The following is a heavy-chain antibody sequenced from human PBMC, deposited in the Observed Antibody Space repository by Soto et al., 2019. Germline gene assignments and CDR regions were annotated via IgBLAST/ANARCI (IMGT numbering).Heavy chain of an antibody. CDR3: ARDRSTMVRGVIRGYYYYGMDV. J-gene: IGHJ6*02. V-gene: IGHV3-74*01. CDR2: INSDGSST. Sequence: GGSLRLSCAASGFTFSSYWMHWVRQAPGKGLVWVSRINSDGSSTSYADSVKGRFTISRDNSKNTLYLQMNSLRAEDTAVYYCARDRSTMVRGVIRGYYYYGMDVWGQGTTVTVSS. D-gene: IGHD3-10*01. CDR1: GFTFSSYW.